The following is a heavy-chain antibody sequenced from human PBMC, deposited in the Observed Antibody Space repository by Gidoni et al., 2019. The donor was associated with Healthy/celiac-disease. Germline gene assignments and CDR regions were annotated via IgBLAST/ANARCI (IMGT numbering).Heavy chain of an antibody. D-gene: IGHD6-13*01. Sequence: QVQLVESGGGVVQPGRSLRLSCAASGFTFSSYGMHWVRQAPGKGLEWVAVISYDGSNKYYADSVKGRFTISRDNSKNTLYLQMNSLRAEDTAVYYCAKDRPTHSSSWSLTNLRVWGQGTLVTVSS. CDR2: ISYDGSNK. V-gene: IGHV3-30*18. CDR1: GFTFSSYG. CDR3: AKDRPTHSSSWSLTNLRV. J-gene: IGHJ4*02.